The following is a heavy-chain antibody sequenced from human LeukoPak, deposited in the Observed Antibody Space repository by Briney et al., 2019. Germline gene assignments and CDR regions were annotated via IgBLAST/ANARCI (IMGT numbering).Heavy chain of an antibody. Sequence: ASVKVSCKASGGTFSSYAISWVRQAPGQGLEWMGRIIPILGIANYAQKFQGRVTITADKSTSTAYMELSSLRSEDTAVYYCASNDLIMTTVVTPRAFDIWGQGTMVTVSS. CDR2: IIPILGIA. V-gene: IGHV1-69*04. J-gene: IGHJ3*02. D-gene: IGHD4-23*01. CDR1: GGTFSSYA. CDR3: ASNDLIMTTVVTPRAFDI.